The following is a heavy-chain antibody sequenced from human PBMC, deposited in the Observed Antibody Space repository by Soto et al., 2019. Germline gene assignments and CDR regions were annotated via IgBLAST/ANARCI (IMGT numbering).Heavy chain of an antibody. CDR1: GDSITSNSYF. Sequence: PSETLSLTCTVSGDSITSNSYFWAWIRQPPGKGLEWIGSIYYSGTTYHNPSLKSRVTISVDRSNNQFSLKLTSVTAADTAVYYCARHFSVDHFDYWGQGALVTVSS. J-gene: IGHJ4*02. V-gene: IGHV4-39*01. CDR3: ARHFSVDHFDY. D-gene: IGHD3-9*01. CDR2: IYYSGTT.